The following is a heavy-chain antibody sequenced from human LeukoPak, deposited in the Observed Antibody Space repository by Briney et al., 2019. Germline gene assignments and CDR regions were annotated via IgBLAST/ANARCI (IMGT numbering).Heavy chain of an antibody. CDR3: ASRYDYVWGSYPLDV. CDR2: IKEDGSVI. V-gene: IGHV3-7*01. D-gene: IGHD3-16*02. CDR1: GFTFSNYW. J-gene: IGHJ6*04. Sequence: GGSLRLSCFGSGFTFSNYWMTWLRQAPGEGLEWVANIKEDGSVIYYADSVKGRFTISRDNAKNSLYLQMNSLRAEDTAVYYCASRYDYVWGSYPLDVWRKGTTVTVSS.